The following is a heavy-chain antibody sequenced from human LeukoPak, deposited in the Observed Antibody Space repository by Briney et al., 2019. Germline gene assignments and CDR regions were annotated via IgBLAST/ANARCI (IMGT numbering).Heavy chain of an antibody. Sequence: GGSLRLSCAAYGFTFSSYAMSWVRQAPGKGLEWVSAISGSGGSTYYADSVKGRFTISRDNSKNTLYLQMNSLRAEDTAVYYCASRFRITIFGVVITPFDYWGQGTLVTVSS. CDR2: ISGSGGST. J-gene: IGHJ4*02. CDR3: ASRFRITIFGVVITPFDY. CDR1: GFTFSSYA. V-gene: IGHV3-23*01. D-gene: IGHD3-3*01.